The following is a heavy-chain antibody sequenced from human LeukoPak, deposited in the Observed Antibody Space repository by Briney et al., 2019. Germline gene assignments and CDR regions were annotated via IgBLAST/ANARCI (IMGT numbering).Heavy chain of an antibody. CDR3: ARAMVRGVIISWGLDYFDY. V-gene: IGHV4-59*01. J-gene: IGHJ4*02. CDR1: GGSISSYY. Sequence: SETLSLTCTVSGGSISSYYWSWIRHPPGKGLEWIGYIYYSGSTNYNPSLKSRVTISVDTSKNQFSLKLSSVTAADTAVYYCARAMVRGVIISWGLDYFDYWGQGTLVTVSS. CDR2: IYYSGST. D-gene: IGHD3-10*01.